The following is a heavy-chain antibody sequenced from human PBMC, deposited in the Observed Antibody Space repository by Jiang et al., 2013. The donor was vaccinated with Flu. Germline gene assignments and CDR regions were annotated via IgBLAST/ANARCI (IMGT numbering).Heavy chain of an antibody. CDR3: ATNSYSSSWNFDY. V-gene: IGHV4-61*06. CDR2: IYYSGST. D-gene: IGHD6-13*01. Sequence: EWIGYIYYSGSTNYNPSLKSRVTISVDTSKNQFSLKLSSVTAADTAVYYCATNSYSSSWNFDYWGQGTLVTVSS. J-gene: IGHJ4*02.